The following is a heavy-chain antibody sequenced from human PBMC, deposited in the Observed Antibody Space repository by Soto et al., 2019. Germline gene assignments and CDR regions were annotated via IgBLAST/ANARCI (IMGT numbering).Heavy chain of an antibody. CDR2: IDWEDDK. D-gene: IGHD6-19*01. J-gene: IGHJ4*01. V-gene: IGHV2-70*01. Sequence: SGPTLVNPTQTVTLTCTFSGFSLSTVSMCLGWIRQTPGKALEWLALIDWEDDKFYRTSRKTRLTISKDTSENKVVLTLTTMEPADTATYYAARLRAGTSDYHFDFYRQGTLVTVCS. CDR3: ARLRAGTSDYHFDF. CDR1: GFSLSTVSMC.